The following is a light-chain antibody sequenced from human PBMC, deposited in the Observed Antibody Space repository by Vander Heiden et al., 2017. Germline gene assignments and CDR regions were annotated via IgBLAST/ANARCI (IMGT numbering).Light chain of an antibody. Sequence: QVAQSPSSLSASVRAGVTVTSPASPDLSHYLNWYQQKPGKAPKLLIYDACNLETGVPSRFSGSGSGTDFTFISISRQPEEIATYYCHQQANLPPTFGGGTKVEIK. J-gene: IGKJ4*01. CDR2: DAC. V-gene: IGKV1-33*01. CDR3: HQQANLPPT. CDR1: PDLSHY.